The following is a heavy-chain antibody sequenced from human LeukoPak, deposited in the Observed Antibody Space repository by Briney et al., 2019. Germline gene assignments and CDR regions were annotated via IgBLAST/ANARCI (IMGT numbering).Heavy chain of an antibody. CDR1: GFTFSSYG. CDR3: AKDQGRGPRSILGY. Sequence: GRSLRLSCAASGFTFSSYGMHWVRQAPGKGLEWVAVIWYDGSNKYYADSVKGRFTISRDNSKNTLYLQMNSLRAEDTAVYYCAKDQGRGPRSILGYWGQGTLVTVSS. J-gene: IGHJ4*02. V-gene: IGHV3-33*06. D-gene: IGHD2/OR15-2a*01. CDR2: IWYDGSNK.